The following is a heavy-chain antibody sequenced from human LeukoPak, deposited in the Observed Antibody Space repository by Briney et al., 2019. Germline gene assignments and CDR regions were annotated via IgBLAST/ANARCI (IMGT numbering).Heavy chain of an antibody. D-gene: IGHD6-19*01. CDR1: GFTFNNAW. CDR3: TTGGSGWDYFDF. Sequence: GGSLRLSCAASGFTFNNAWMNWVRQAPGKGLEWVGHIKSKKNGGTTDFATPVKGRFTISRDDSKNTLYLQMNSLRTEDTAVYYCTTGGSGWDYFDFWGQGTLVTVSS. J-gene: IGHJ4*02. CDR2: IKSKKNGGTT. V-gene: IGHV3-15*01.